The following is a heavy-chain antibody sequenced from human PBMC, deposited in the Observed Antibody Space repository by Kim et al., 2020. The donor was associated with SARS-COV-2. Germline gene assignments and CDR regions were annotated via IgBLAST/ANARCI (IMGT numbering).Heavy chain of an antibody. J-gene: IGHJ6*01. CDR2: IYYSGST. Sequence: SETLSLTCTVSGGSISSYYWSWIRQPPGKGLEWIGYIYYSGSTNYNPSLKSRVTISVDTSKNQFSLKLSSVTAADTAVYYCARDRLYGSGSYYNPHNYY. CDR1: GGSISSYY. CDR3: ARDRLYGSGSYYNPHNYY. V-gene: IGHV4-59*01. D-gene: IGHD3-10*01.